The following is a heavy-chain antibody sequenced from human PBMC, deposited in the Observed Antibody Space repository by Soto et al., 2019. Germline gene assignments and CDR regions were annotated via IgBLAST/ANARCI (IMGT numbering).Heavy chain of an antibody. D-gene: IGHD2-15*01. V-gene: IGHV3-33*01. Sequence: QVQLVESGGGVVQPGRSLRLSCAASGFTFSSYGMHWVRQAPGKGLEWVAVIWYDGSNKYYADSVKGRFTISRDNSKNTLYLQMNSLRAEDTAVYYCARDSISCSGGSCYDYYFDYWGQGTLVTVSS. J-gene: IGHJ4*02. CDR2: IWYDGSNK. CDR3: ARDSISCSGGSCYDYYFDY. CDR1: GFTFSSYG.